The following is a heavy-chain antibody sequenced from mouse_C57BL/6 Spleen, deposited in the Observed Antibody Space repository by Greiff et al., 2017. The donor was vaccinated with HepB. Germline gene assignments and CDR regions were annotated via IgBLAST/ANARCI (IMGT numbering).Heavy chain of an antibody. CDR3: AKNELGKAMDY. CDR1: GFSLTSYG. D-gene: IGHD4-1*01. Sequence: VKLVESGPGLVQPSQSLSITCTVSGFSLTSYGVHWVRQSPGKGLEWLGVIWRGGSTDYNAEFISRLSSTKDNSMSQVFCKLNSLQADDTPIYYCAKNELGKAMDYWGQGTSVTVSS. J-gene: IGHJ4*01. CDR2: IWRGGST. V-gene: IGHV2-5*01.